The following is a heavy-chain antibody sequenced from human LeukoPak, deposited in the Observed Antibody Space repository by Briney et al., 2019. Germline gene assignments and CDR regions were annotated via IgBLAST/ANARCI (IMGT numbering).Heavy chain of an antibody. Sequence: SVKVSCKASGGTFSSYAISWVRQAPGQGREWMGRIIPILGIANYAQKFQGRVTITADKSTSTAYMELSSLRSEDTAVYYCAREEKYYGMDVWGQGTTVTVSS. V-gene: IGHV1-69*04. CDR1: GGTFSSYA. J-gene: IGHJ6*02. CDR2: IIPILGIA. CDR3: AREEKYYGMDV.